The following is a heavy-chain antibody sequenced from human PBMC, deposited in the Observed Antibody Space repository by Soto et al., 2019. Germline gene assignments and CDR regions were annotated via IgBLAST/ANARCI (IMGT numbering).Heavy chain of an antibody. V-gene: IGHV1-18*01. CDR1: GYSFTSYG. CDR3: ARDKAMTDFDY. J-gene: IGHJ4*02. Sequence: ASVKVSCKASGYSFTSYGISWVRQAPGQGLEWMGWISAYSGNTNYAQKFQGRVTMTTDTSTSTAYMGLRSLRSDDTAVYYCARDKAMTDFDYWGQGTLVTVSS. CDR2: ISAYSGNT. D-gene: IGHD2-2*01.